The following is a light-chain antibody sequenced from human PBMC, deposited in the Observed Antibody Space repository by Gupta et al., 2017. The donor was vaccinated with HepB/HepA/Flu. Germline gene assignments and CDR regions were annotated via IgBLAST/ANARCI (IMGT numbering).Light chain of an antibody. V-gene: IGLV2-14*03. CDR3: SSYTSSSTPV. J-gene: IGLJ2*01. Sequence: QSALTHPASVSGSPGQSINISCTGTSSDVGGYNYVSWYQQHPGKAPKLMIYDVSNRPSGVSNRFSGSKSGNTASLTISGLQAEDEADYYCSSYTSSSTPVFGGGTKLTVL. CDR1: SSDVGGYNY. CDR2: DVS.